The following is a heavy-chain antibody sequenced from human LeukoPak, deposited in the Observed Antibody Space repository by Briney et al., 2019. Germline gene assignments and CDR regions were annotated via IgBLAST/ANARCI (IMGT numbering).Heavy chain of an antibody. CDR2: INTSGGT. D-gene: IGHD3-16*01. J-gene: IGHJ4*02. CDR1: GGSISSYY. V-gene: IGHV4-4*07. CDR3: ARDNRGYDY. Sequence: KPSETLSLTCTVSGGSISSYYWSWIRQPAGKRLEWIGRINTSGGTNYKPSLRSRVTMSVDTSNNQFSLKLNSVTAADTAVYYCARDNRGYDYWGQGTLVTVSS.